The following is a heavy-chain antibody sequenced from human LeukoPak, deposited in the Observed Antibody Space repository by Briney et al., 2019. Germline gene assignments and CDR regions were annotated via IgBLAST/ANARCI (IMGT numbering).Heavy chain of an antibody. CDR3: ARNLNYYDSSGYYLKAYFDY. V-gene: IGHV1-2*02. J-gene: IGHJ4*02. Sequence: AASVKVSCKASEYTFTGYYMHWVRQAPGQGLEWMGWINPNSGGTNYAQKFQGRVTMTRDTSISTAYMELSRLRSDDTAVYYCARNLNYYDSSGYYLKAYFDYWGQGALVTVSS. CDR1: EYTFTGYY. D-gene: IGHD3-22*01. CDR2: INPNSGGT.